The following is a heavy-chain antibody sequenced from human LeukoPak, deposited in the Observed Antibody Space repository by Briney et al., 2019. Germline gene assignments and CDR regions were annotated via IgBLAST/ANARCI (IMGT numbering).Heavy chain of an antibody. CDR3: ARAHFGSGDYYFDY. J-gene: IGHJ4*02. V-gene: IGHV3-21*01. Sequence: PGGSLRLSCAASGFTFSSYSMNWVRQAPGKGLEWVSSISSSSSYIYYADSVKGQFTISRDNAKNSLYLQMNSLRAEDTAVYYCARAHFGSGDYYFDYWGQGTLVTVSS. CDR1: GFTFSSYS. D-gene: IGHD3-10*01. CDR2: ISSSSSYI.